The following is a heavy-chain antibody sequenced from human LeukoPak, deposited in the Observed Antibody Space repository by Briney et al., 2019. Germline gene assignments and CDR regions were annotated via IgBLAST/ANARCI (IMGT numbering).Heavy chain of an antibody. CDR1: GFTFSSYG. J-gene: IGHJ4*02. Sequence: PGGSLRLSCAASGFTFSSYGIHWVRQAPGKGLEWVAVTSSDLNVKLYADPVKGRFTISRDNSRSTLYLQMNSLRPEDTAIYYCAREGYYGSGSPPSLYFDYWGQGTLVTVSS. V-gene: IGHV3-30*03. D-gene: IGHD3-10*01. CDR3: AREGYYGSGSPPSLYFDY. CDR2: TSSDLNVK.